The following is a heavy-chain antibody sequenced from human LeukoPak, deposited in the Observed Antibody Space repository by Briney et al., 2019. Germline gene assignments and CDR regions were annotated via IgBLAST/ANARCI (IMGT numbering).Heavy chain of an antibody. CDR3: ARDAVAVDFDY. Sequence: SETLSLTCTVSGGSISSYYWSWIRQPPGKGLEWIGYIYYSGSTNYNPSLKSRVTISVDTSKNQFSLKLSSVTAADTAVYFCARDAVAVDFDYWGQGTLVTVSS. CDR2: IYYSGST. J-gene: IGHJ4*02. CDR1: GGSISSYY. V-gene: IGHV4-59*01. D-gene: IGHD6-19*01.